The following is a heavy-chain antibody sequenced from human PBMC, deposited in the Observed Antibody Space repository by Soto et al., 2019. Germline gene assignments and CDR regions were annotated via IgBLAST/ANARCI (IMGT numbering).Heavy chain of an antibody. CDR2: ISAYNGNT. CDR1: GYTFIDYG. J-gene: IGHJ1*01. D-gene: IGHD2-2*01. V-gene: IGHV1-18*01. Sequence: ASVKVSCKHSGYTFIDYGVNWLRQAPGQGLEWVGWISAYNGNTNYKQKFQGRVTLTTDTSTTTAYMELRDLRSDDTAVYYCARDTSIYCTSTNCLQYFQHWGQGTLVTVSS. CDR3: ARDTSIYCTSTNCLQYFQH.